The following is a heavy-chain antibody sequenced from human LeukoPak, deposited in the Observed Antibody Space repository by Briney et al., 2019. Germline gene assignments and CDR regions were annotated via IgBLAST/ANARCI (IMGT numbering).Heavy chain of an antibody. CDR2: IYHSGST. V-gene: IGHV4-38-2*02. CDR1: GYSISSGYY. D-gene: IGHD6-13*01. J-gene: IGHJ4*02. CDR3: ARGPTYSSSWYPIDY. Sequence: SETLSLTCTVSGYSISSGYYWGWIRQPPGKGLEWIGSIYHSGSTYYNPSLKSRVTISVDTSKNQFSLKLSSVTAADTAVYYCARGPTYSSSWYPIDYWGQGTLVTVSS.